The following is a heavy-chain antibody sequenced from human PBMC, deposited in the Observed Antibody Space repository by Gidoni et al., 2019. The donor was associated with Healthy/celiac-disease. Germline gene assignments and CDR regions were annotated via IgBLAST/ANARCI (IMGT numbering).Heavy chain of an antibody. V-gene: IGHV4-30-4*07. CDR1: GGSISRGGYS. CDR2: IYYSGST. D-gene: IGHD4-4*01. Sequence: QVQLQESCPGLVTPSQTLSLTCAVSGGSISRGGYSCSWLRRPPGKGLEWIRYIYYSGSTYYNPSLKSRVTISVDTSKNQFSLKLSSVTAADTAVYYCARAGRGISMTTVHGGARHYYYYYMDVWGKGTTVTVSS. CDR3: ARAGRGISMTTVHGGARHYYYYYMDV. J-gene: IGHJ6*03.